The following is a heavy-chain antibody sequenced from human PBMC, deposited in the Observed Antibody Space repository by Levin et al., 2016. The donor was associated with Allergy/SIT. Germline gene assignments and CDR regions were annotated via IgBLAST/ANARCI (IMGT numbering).Heavy chain of an antibody. D-gene: IGHD3-16*01. Sequence: SLKISCAASGFTFDDYAMHWVRQAPGKGLEWVSGISWNSGSIGYADSVKGRFTISRDNAKNSLYLQMNSLRAEDTALYYCAKDSRSVGAYYFDYWGQGTLVTVSS. V-gene: IGHV3-9*01. J-gene: IGHJ4*02. CDR3: AKDSRSVGAYYFDY. CDR1: GFTFDDYA. CDR2: ISWNSGSI.